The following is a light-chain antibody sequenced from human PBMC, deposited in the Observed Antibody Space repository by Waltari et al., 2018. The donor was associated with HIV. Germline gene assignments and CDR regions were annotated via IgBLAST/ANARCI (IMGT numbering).Light chain of an antibody. CDR2: AVS. Sequence: QSALTQPPSASGSPGQSVTISCTGTSSDVGGYNYVSWYQQHPGKAPKLMIYAVSKRPSGVPYRFSGSKSGNTASLTVSGLQAENEAEYYCSSYAGSNNVIFGGGTKLTVL. CDR3: SSYAGSNNVI. CDR1: SSDVGGYNY. V-gene: IGLV2-8*01. J-gene: IGLJ2*01.